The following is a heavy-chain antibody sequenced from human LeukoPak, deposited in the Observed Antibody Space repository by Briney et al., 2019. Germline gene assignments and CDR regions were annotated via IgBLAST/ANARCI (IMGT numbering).Heavy chain of an antibody. CDR2: TSASGGST. J-gene: IGHJ3*02. Sequence: PGGSLRLSCAASGFTVSSNYMSWVRQAPGKGLEWVSGTSASGGSTYYADSVTGRSTISRDNSKNTLYLQMSGLRAEDTAVYYCAKDHFFDSSGYGHAYDIWGQGTMVTVSS. CDR1: GFTVSSNY. CDR3: AKDHFFDSSGYGHAYDI. D-gene: IGHD3-22*01. V-gene: IGHV3-23*01.